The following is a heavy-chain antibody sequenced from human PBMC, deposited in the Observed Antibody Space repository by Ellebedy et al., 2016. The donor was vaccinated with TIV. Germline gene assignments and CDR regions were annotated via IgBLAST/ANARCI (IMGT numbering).Heavy chain of an antibody. Sequence: GGSLRLSCAASGFTFSGYGMNWVRQATGQGLELVSYISGGGSITYYADSLKGRFTISRDNAKNTLYLQMNSLRAEDTAVYYCARGYIKMAPSHFYYWGQGTVVTVSS. CDR2: ISGGGSIT. CDR3: ARGYIKMAPSHFYY. J-gene: IGHJ4*02. D-gene: IGHD5-24*01. V-gene: IGHV3-48*04. CDR1: GFTFSGYG.